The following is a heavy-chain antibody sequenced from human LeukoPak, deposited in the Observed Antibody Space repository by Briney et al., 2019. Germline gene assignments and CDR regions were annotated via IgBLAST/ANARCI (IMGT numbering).Heavy chain of an antibody. CDR1: GDSVSSNSAA. J-gene: IGHJ6*02. D-gene: IGHD3-22*01. V-gene: IGHV6-1*01. CDR3: ARDRPPGVIYYYYGMDV. CDR2: TYYRSKWYN. Sequence: SQTLSLTCAISGDSVSSNSAAWNWIRQSPSRGLEWLGRTYYRSKWYNDYAVSMKSRITINPDTSKNQFSLQLNSVTPEDTAVYYCARDRPPGVIYYYYGMDVWGQGTTVTVSS.